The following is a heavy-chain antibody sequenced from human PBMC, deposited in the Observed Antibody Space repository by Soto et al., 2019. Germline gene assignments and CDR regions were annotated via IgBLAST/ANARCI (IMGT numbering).Heavy chain of an antibody. CDR3: AAELYSGGGCCWFAI. Sequence: GASVKVSCKTSGFSFTNSAVQWVRKARGQRLEWVGWVVVGSGRTNYARNFQERVTISRDMSTSTAYMELSSLTSEDTAVYYCAAELYSGGGCCWFAIWG. V-gene: IGHV1-58*01. J-gene: IGHJ3*02. CDR2: VVVGSGRT. D-gene: IGHD2-15*01. CDR1: GFSFTNSA.